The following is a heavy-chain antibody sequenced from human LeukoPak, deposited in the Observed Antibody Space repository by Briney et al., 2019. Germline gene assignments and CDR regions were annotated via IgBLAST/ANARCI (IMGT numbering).Heavy chain of an antibody. CDR1: GFTFSNHW. CDR2: TKSDGSST. J-gene: IGHJ4*02. Sequence: GGSLRLSCAASGFTFSNHWMHWVRQAPGKGLVWVSRTKSDGSSTTYADSVKGRFTISRDNAKNTLYLQMSSLRPEDTAVYYCAREWSQFGELPDYWGQGTLVTVSS. D-gene: IGHD3-10*01. V-gene: IGHV3-74*01. CDR3: AREWSQFGELPDY.